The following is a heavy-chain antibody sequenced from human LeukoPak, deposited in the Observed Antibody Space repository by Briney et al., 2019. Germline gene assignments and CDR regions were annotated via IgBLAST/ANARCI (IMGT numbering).Heavy chain of an antibody. CDR2: ISAYNGNT. D-gene: IGHD6-13*01. J-gene: IGHJ4*02. Sequence: ASVKVSCTASGYTFTSYGISWVRQAPGQGLEWMGWISAYNGNTNYAQKLQGRVTMTTDTSTSTAYMELRSLRSDDTAVYYCARDRRRRYSSSWDFDYWGQGTLVTVSS. V-gene: IGHV1-18*01. CDR3: ARDRRRRYSSSWDFDY. CDR1: GYTFTSYG.